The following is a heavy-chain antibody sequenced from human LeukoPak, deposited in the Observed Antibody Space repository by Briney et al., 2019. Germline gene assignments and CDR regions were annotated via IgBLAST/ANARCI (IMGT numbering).Heavy chain of an antibody. V-gene: IGHV1-2*02. CDR3: ARDIVVVPAAIRRYNWFDP. D-gene: IGHD2-2*01. CDR1: GYTFTGYY. CDR2: INPNSGGT. J-gene: IGHJ5*02. Sequence: EASVKVSCKASGYTFTGYYMHWVRQAPGQGLEWMGWINPNSGGTNYAQKFQGRVTMTRDTSISTAYMELSRLRSDDTAVYYCARDIVVVPAAIRRYNWFDPWGQGTLVTVSS.